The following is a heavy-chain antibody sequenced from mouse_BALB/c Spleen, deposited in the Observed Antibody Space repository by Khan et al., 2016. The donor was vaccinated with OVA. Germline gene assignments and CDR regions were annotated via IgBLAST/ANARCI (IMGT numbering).Heavy chain of an antibody. CDR1: GYSITSDYA. CDR3: ASELGRYYALDY. D-gene: IGHD4-1*01. CDR2: ISYSGST. Sequence: EVQLVESGPGLVKPSQSLSLTCTVTGYSITSDYAWNWIRQFPGNKLEWMGYISYSGSTTYNPTLKSRISITRDTSKDQFFLQLTSVTSEYTATYYCASELGRYYALDYWGQGTSVTVSS. V-gene: IGHV3-2*02. J-gene: IGHJ4*01.